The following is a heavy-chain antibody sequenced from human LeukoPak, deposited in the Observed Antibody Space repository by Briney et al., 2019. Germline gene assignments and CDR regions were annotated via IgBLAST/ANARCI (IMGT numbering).Heavy chain of an antibody. J-gene: IGHJ4*02. CDR3: ARLKRYCSGGSCYSGSDRPYYFDY. CDR2: IYPGDSDT. CDR1: GYSFTSYW. D-gene: IGHD2-15*01. V-gene: IGHV5-51*01. Sequence: GESLKISCKGSGYSFTSYWIGWVRQMPGKGLEWMGIIYPGDSDTRYSPSFQGQVTISADKSISTAYLQWSSLKASDTAMYYCARLKRYCSGGSCYSGSDRPYYFDYWGQGTLVTVSS.